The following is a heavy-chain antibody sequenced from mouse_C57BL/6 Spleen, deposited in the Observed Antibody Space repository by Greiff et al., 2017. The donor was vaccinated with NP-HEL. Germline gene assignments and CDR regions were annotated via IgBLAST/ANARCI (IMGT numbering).Heavy chain of an antibody. J-gene: IGHJ2*01. V-gene: IGHV1-42*01. D-gene: IGHD3-1*01. CDR2: INPSTGGT. CDR1: GYSFTGYY. CDR3: ARGLYL. Sequence: VQLKESGPELVKPGASVKISCKASGYSFTGYYMNWVKQSPEKSLEWIGEINPSTGGTTYNQKFKAKATLTVDKSSSTAYMQLKSLTSEDSAVYYCARGLYLWGQGTTLTVSS.